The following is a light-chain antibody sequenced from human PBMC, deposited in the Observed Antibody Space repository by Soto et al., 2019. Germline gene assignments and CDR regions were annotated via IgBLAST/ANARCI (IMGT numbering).Light chain of an antibody. J-gene: IGKJ1*01. CDR2: TSP. CDR1: QSLLHSNGYNY. V-gene: IGKV1-39*01. CDR3: QQSYSTPPT. Sequence: MTQSPLSLPVTPGEPASISCRSSQSLLHSNGYNYLNWYQQKPGKAPTLLIFTSPSLQSGVPSTFSGRGSGTDFILTISSLQPEDFATYYCQQSYSTPPTFGPGTKVDIK.